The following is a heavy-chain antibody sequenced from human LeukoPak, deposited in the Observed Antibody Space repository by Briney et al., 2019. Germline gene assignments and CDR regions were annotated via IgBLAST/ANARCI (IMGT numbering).Heavy chain of an antibody. V-gene: IGHV3-7*01. CDR2: IIPDGSAK. D-gene: IGHD2-15*01. CDR1: GFTFSNCW. Sequence: RGSLRLSCAASGFTFSNCWMSWVRQAPGKGPEWVTSIIPDGSAKFYVDSVKGRFTISRDNAKSSLYLQVNSLRVEDTAVYYCADVDASAWGQGTLVTVSS. J-gene: IGHJ5*02. CDR3: ADVDASA.